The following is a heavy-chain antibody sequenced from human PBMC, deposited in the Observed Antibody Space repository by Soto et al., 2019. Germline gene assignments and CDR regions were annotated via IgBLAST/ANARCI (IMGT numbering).Heavy chain of an antibody. CDR3: ARVYGSGSYYRWGDGYFDY. D-gene: IGHD3-10*01. CDR2: INHSGST. J-gene: IGHJ4*02. Sequence: SETLSLTCAVYGGSFSGYYWSWIRQPPGKGLEWIGEINHSGSTNYNPSLKSRVTISVDTSKNQFSLKLSSVTAADTAVYYCARVYGSGSYYRWGDGYFDYWGQGTLVTVSS. V-gene: IGHV4-34*01. CDR1: GGSFSGYY.